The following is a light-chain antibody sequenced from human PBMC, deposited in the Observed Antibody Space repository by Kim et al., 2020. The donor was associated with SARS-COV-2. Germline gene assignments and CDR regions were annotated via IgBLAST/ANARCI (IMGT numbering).Light chain of an antibody. Sequence: LGQTVKITCRGDSLRTYYATWHQQKPGQAPVVVIYGENKRPSGTPDRFSGSRSGDTSSLTITGAQAEDEADYHCNSRDSDGSRDLVFGSGTKVTVL. CDR3: NSRDSDGSRDLV. CDR2: GEN. V-gene: IGLV3-19*01. J-gene: IGLJ1*01. CDR1: SLRTYY.